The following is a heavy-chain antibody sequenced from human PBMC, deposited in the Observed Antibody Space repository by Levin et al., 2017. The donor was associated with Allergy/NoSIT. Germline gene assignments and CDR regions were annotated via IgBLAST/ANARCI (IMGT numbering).Heavy chain of an antibody. V-gene: IGHV1-69*01. D-gene: IGHD2-8*01. CDR3: ARGRGIALITHPRSYWFFDV. CDR2: IIPIFGRT. CDR1: GGAFSSYT. J-gene: IGHJ2*01. Sequence: KISCKVSGGAFSSYTFNWVRQAPGQGLEWMGGIIPIFGRTHYAQNFQGRVTITADESTTTVYVELTSLKSDDTAVYYCARGRGIALITHPRSYWFFDVWGRGTLVTVSS.